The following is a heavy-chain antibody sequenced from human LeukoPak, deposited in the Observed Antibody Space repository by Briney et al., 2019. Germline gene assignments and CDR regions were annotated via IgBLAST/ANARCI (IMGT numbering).Heavy chain of an antibody. V-gene: IGHV3-30-3*01. J-gene: IGHJ5*02. D-gene: IGHD6-19*01. CDR1: EFTFSSYA. CDR2: ISYDGSNK. CDR3: ARDRRYSGWHPFDP. Sequence: GGSLRLSCAASEFTFSSYAIHWVRQAPGKGLEWVAVISYDGSNKYYADSVKGRFTISRDNSKNTLYLQMNSLRAEDTAVYYCARDRRYSGWHPFDPWGQGTLVTVSS.